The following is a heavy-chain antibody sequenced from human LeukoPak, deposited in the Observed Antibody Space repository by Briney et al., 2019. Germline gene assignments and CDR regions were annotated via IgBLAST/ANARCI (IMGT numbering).Heavy chain of an antibody. Sequence: SQTLSLTCTVSGGSISSGSYYWSWIRQPAGKGLEWIGRIYTSGSTNYNPSLKSRVTIPVDTSKNQFSLKLSSATAADTAVYYCARGYYDSSGYYHEGYWGQGTLVTVSS. J-gene: IGHJ4*02. V-gene: IGHV4-61*02. CDR1: GGSISSGSYY. CDR2: IYTSGST. CDR3: ARGYYDSSGYYHEGY. D-gene: IGHD3-22*01.